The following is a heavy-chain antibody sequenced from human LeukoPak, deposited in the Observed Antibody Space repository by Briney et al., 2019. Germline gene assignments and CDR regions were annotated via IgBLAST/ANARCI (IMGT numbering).Heavy chain of an antibody. Sequence: PGGSLRLSCAASGFTFSSYEMNWVRQAPGKGLEWVSYISSSGSTIYYADSVKGRFTISRDNAKNSLYLQMNSLRADDTAVYYCARGVTTSWYSGFEIWGQGTMVTVSS. CDR1: GFTFSSYE. V-gene: IGHV3-48*03. CDR3: ARGVTTSWYSGFEI. J-gene: IGHJ3*02. D-gene: IGHD6-13*01. CDR2: ISSSGSTI.